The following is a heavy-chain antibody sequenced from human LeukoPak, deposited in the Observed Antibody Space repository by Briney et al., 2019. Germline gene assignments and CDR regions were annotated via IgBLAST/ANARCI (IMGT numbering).Heavy chain of an antibody. CDR3: ARRAGALNPFDY. V-gene: IGHV1-18*01. CDR2: VSGHNGDT. CDR1: GYTFICYG. Sequence: ASVKVSCKASGYTFICYGISWVRQAPGQGLEWMGWVSGHNGDTNYAQKVQGRVTMTTDTSTRTAYMELRSLRSDDTAVYYCARRAGALNPFDYWGQGTLVTVSS. J-gene: IGHJ4*02. D-gene: IGHD1-14*01.